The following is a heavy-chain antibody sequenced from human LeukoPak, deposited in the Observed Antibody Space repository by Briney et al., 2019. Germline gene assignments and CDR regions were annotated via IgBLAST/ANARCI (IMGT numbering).Heavy chain of an antibody. D-gene: IGHD3-22*01. V-gene: IGHV3-7*01. CDR3: ARDYYDSSGYSTGPYYYYYYMDV. CDR1: GFTFSSYA. CDR2: IKQDGSEK. Sequence: PGRSLRLSCAASGFTFSSYAMHWVRQAPGKGLEWVANIKQDGSEKYYVDSVKGRFTISRDNAKNSLYLQMNSLRAEDTAVYYCARDYYDSSGYSTGPYYYYYYMDVWGKGTTVTVSS. J-gene: IGHJ6*03.